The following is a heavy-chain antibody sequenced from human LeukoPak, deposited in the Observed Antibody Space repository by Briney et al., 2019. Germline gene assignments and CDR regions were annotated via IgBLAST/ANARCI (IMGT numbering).Heavy chain of an antibody. Sequence: GGSLRLPCVASGLTLTSGAMNWVRQAPGKGLEWVSATVSRGTTQYADSVKGRFTVSRDTSKNTLYLQMNSLRADDTAVYYCAKCSTSAYTTGWCNWIDPWGQGTLVTVSS. CDR1: GLTLTSGA. CDR2: TVSRGTT. CDR3: AKCSTSAYTTGWCNWIDP. V-gene: IGHV3-23*01. J-gene: IGHJ5*02. D-gene: IGHD6-19*01.